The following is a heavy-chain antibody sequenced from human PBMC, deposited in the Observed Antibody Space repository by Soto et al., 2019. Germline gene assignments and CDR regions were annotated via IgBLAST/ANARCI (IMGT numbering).Heavy chain of an antibody. CDR3: AREGGDYGDYLDY. V-gene: IGHV3-21*01. CDR2: ISSSSYI. CDR1: GFTFSSYS. D-gene: IGHD4-17*01. J-gene: IGHJ4*02. Sequence: GGSLRLSCAASGFTFSSYSMNWVRQAPGKGLEWVSSISSSSYIYYTDSVKGRFTISRDNAKNSLYLQMNSLRAEDTAVYYCAREGGDYGDYLDYWGQGTLVTVSS.